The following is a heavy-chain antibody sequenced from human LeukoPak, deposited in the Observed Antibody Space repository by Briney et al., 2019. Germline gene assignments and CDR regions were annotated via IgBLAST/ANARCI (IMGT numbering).Heavy chain of an antibody. J-gene: IGHJ3*02. Sequence: KPSETLSLTGAVYGGSFSGYYWSWIRQPPGKGLEWIGEINHSGSTNYNPSLKSRVTISVDTSKNQFSLKLSSVTAADTAVYYCARMPIAAAGNAFDIWGQGTMVTVSS. CDR2: INHSGST. CDR1: GGSFSGYY. D-gene: IGHD6-13*01. V-gene: IGHV4-34*01. CDR3: ARMPIAAAGNAFDI.